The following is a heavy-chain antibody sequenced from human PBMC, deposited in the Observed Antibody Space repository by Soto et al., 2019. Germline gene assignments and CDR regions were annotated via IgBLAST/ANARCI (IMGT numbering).Heavy chain of an antibody. CDR1: GGSISSGGYS. D-gene: IGHD3-22*01. Sequence: SETLSLTCAVSGGSISSGGYSWSWLRQPPGKGLEWIGYIFHSGSTYYNPSLKSRVTISVDRSKNQFSLKLSSVTAADTAVYYCARGRYDSSGYYDAFDIWGQGTMVTVSS. CDR2: IFHSGST. J-gene: IGHJ3*02. CDR3: ARGRYDSSGYYDAFDI. V-gene: IGHV4-30-2*01.